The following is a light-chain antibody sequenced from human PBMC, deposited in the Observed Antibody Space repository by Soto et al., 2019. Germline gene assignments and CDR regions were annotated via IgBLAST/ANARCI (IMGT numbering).Light chain of an antibody. Sequence: QSVLTQPPSVSGAPGQRVTISCTGSSSNIGAGYDVHWYQQLPGTAPKLLIYGNSNRPSGVPDRFPGSKSGTSASLAITGLQAEDEADYYCQSYDSSLSGWVFGGGTKL. J-gene: IGLJ3*02. CDR2: GNS. CDR1: SSNIGAGYD. CDR3: QSYDSSLSGWV. V-gene: IGLV1-40*01.